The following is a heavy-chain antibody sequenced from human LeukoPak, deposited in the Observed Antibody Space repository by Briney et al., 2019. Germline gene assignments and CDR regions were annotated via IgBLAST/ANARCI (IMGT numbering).Heavy chain of an antibody. V-gene: IGHV4-59*12. CDR1: GGSISSSY. CDR3: AIRRQTLLQWLGSYNWFDP. J-gene: IGHJ5*02. Sequence: SETLSLTCTVSGGSISSSYWSWIRQPPGKGLEWIGYIYYSGSANYNPSLKSRVTISVDTSKNQFSLKLSSVTAADTAVYYCAIRRQTLLQWLGSYNWFDPWGQGTLVTVSS. D-gene: IGHD6-19*01. CDR2: IYYSGSA.